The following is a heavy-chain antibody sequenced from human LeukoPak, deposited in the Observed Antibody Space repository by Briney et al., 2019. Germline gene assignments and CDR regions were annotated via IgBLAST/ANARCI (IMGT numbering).Heavy chain of an antibody. CDR1: GYTFTGYY. V-gene: IGHV1-2*02. CDR3: ASFADQYYYDSSGFYAFDI. Sequence: ASVKVSCKASGYTFTGYYMHWVRQAPGQGLEWMGWINPNSGGTNYAQKFQGRVTMTRDTSISTAYMELSRLRSDDTAVYYCASFADQYYYDSSGFYAFDIWGQGTMVTVSS. J-gene: IGHJ3*02. D-gene: IGHD3-22*01. CDR2: INPNSGGT.